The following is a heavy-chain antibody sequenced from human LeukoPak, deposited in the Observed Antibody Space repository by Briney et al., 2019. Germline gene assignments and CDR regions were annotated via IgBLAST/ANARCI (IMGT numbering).Heavy chain of an antibody. CDR2: ISSSSSTI. CDR1: GFTFSSYS. J-gene: IGHJ6*03. CDR3: ARGLGELSLPSYYYYYYYMDV. Sequence: AGGSLRLSCAASGFTFSSYSMNWVRQAPGKGLEWVSYISSSSSTIYYADSVKGRFTISRDNAKNSLYLQMNSLRAEDTAVYYCARGLGELSLPSYYYYYYYMDVWGKGTTVTVSS. D-gene: IGHD3-16*02. V-gene: IGHV3-48*01.